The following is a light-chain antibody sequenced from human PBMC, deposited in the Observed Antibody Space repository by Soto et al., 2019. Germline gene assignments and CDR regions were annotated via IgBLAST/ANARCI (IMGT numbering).Light chain of an antibody. CDR1: QILTSY. Sequence: EIVLTQSPATLSLSPGERATLSCRASQILTSYLAWYQQKPGQAPRLLIYDASNRATGIPARFSGSGSGTDFTLTISSLEPEDFAVYYCQQRSNWPPKYTFGQGTKLEIK. J-gene: IGKJ2*01. CDR2: DAS. V-gene: IGKV3-11*01. CDR3: QQRSNWPPKYT.